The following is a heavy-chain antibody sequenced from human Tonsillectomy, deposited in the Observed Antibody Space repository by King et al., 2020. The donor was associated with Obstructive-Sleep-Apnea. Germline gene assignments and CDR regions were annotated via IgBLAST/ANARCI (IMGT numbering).Heavy chain of an antibody. Sequence: QLVQSGADVKKPGSSVKVSCKASGGTFSSYAVNWVRQAPGQGPEFLGGIIPIFGSTTYSQKFQGRVTITADESASTAYMELSGLTSDDTAVYYCARGRGNGYGDYADYWGQGALVIVSS. V-gene: IGHV1-69*01. D-gene: IGHD4/OR15-4a*01. CDR2: IIPIFGST. J-gene: IGHJ4*02. CDR3: ARGRGNGYGDYADY. CDR1: GGTFSSYA.